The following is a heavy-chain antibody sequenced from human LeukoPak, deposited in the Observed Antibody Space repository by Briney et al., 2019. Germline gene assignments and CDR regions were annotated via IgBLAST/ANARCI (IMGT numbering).Heavy chain of an antibody. CDR1: GFTFSDHY. CDR3: SRGKDSSGHYFPDY. Sequence: PGGSLRLSCAASGFTFSDHYMDWVRRAPGKGLEWVGRSRNKANSYTTEYAASVKGRFTISRDDSKNSVSLQMNSLETEDTAVYYCSRGKDSSGHYFPDYWSQGTLVTVSS. V-gene: IGHV3-72*01. CDR2: SRNKANSYTT. J-gene: IGHJ4*02. D-gene: IGHD3-22*01.